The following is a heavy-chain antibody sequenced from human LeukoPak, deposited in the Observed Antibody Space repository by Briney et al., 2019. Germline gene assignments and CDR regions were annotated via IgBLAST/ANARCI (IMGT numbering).Heavy chain of an antibody. Sequence: GGSLRLSCAASGFTFSSYAMHWVRQAPGKGLEWVAVISYDGSNKYYADSVKGRFTISRDNSKNTLYLQMNSLRAEDTAVYYCAKDDYGGIPLGYWGQGTLVTVSS. CDR3: AKDDYGGIPLGY. CDR1: GFTFSSYA. V-gene: IGHV3-30*04. CDR2: ISYDGSNK. J-gene: IGHJ4*02. D-gene: IGHD4-23*01.